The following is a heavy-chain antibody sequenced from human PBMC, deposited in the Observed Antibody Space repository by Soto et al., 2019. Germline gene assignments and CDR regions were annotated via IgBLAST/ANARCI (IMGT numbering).Heavy chain of an antibody. Sequence: GDSVNVSCKASGGTFRSYAISWVRQAPGQGLEWMGGIIPIFGTANYAQKFQGRVTITADESTSTAYMELSSLRSEDTAVYYCASLAGGYYYYYCMDVRGQGPTVTGSS. CDR3: ASLAGGYYYYYCMDV. CDR1: GGTFRSYA. J-gene: IGHJ6*02. CDR2: IIPIFGTA. D-gene: IGHD3-3*02. V-gene: IGHV1-69*01.